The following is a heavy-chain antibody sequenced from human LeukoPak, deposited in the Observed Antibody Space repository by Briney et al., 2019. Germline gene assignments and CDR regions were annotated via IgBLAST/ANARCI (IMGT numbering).Heavy chain of an antibody. CDR3: ANIAAANFDY. CDR1: GGSISSGGYY. D-gene: IGHD6-13*01. Sequence: PSETLSLTCTVSGGSISSGGYYWSWIRQHPGKGLEWIGYIYYSGSTYYNPSLKSRVTISVDTSKNQFSLKLSPVTAADTAVYYCANIAAANFDYWGQGTLVTVSS. V-gene: IGHV4-31*03. CDR2: IYYSGST. J-gene: IGHJ4*02.